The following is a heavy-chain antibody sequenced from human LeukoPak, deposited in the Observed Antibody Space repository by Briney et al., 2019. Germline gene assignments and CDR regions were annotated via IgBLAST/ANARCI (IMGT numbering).Heavy chain of an antibody. Sequence: SQTLSLTCAVSGGSISSGGYSWSWIRQPPGKGLEWIGYIYYSGSTNYNPSLKSRVTISVDTSKNQFSLKLSSVTAADTAVYYCARLYHGSGSYFYYYGMDVWGQGTTVTVSS. V-gene: IGHV4-30-4*07. D-gene: IGHD3-10*01. CDR2: IYYSGST. CDR3: ARLYHGSGSYFYYYGMDV. CDR1: GGSISSGGYS. J-gene: IGHJ6*02.